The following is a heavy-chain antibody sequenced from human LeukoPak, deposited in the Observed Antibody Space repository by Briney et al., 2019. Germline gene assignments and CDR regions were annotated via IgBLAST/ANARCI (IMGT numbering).Heavy chain of an antibody. Sequence: SETLSLTCTVSGGSISSSSYYWGWIRQPPGKGLEWIGSIYYSGSTYYNPSRKSLVTISVDTSKNQFSLKLSSVTAADTAVYYCARRKWDIVVVVAAPTPTYYFDYWGQGTLVTVSS. V-gene: IGHV4-39*01. CDR2: IYYSGST. D-gene: IGHD2-15*01. CDR1: GGSISSSSYY. CDR3: ARRKWDIVVVVAAPTPTYYFDY. J-gene: IGHJ4*02.